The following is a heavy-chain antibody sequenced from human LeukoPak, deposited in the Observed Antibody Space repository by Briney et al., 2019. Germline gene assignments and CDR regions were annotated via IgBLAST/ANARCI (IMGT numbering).Heavy chain of an antibody. Sequence: SETLSLTCAVYGGSFSDYYWSWIRQPPGEGLEWIGYIYYSGSTYYNPSLKSRVTISVDTSKNQFSLKLSSVTAADTAVYYCARDSSGYYGDYYFDYWGQGTLVTVSS. CDR1: GGSFSDYY. D-gene: IGHD4-17*01. V-gene: IGHV4-30-4*08. CDR3: ARDSSGYYGDYYFDY. J-gene: IGHJ4*02. CDR2: IYYSGST.